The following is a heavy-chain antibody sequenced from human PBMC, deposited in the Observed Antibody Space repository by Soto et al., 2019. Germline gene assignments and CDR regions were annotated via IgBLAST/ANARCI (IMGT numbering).Heavy chain of an antibody. CDR2: IYYTGTI. V-gene: IGHV4-31*03. J-gene: IGHJ4*02. D-gene: IGHD3-22*01. CDR1: GDSISGGNYY. Sequence: SETLSLTCTVSGDSISGGNYYWTWIRQHPGRGLEWIGYIYYTGTIHYSPSLQSRVTMSVDTSKNQISLTLTSLTPADTAVYFCARLYTYGYYHFDHWGQGTLVTVSS. CDR3: ARLYTYGYYHFDH.